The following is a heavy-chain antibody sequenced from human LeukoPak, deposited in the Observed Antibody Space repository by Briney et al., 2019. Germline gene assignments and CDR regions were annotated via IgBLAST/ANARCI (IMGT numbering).Heavy chain of an antibody. CDR2: IFYSGTT. CDR1: GGSISSSGYY. V-gene: IGHV4-39*02. Sequence: SSETLSLTCSVSGGSISSSGYYWGWIRQPPGKGLEWIGSIFYSGTTYCNPSLKSRVTISVDTSKNQFSLKLSSVTAADTAVYYCARDLRRDTIQPRSGMDVWGQGTTVTVSS. D-gene: IGHD5-18*01. CDR3: ARDLRRDTIQPRSGMDV. J-gene: IGHJ6*02.